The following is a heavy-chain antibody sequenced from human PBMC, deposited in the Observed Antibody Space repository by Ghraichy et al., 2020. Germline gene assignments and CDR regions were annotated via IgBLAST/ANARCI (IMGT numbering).Heavy chain of an antibody. CDR1: GFTFSDFA. Sequence: GGSLRLSCVASGFTFSDFAIHWVRQASGKGLEWVGRIKDKVDNYATVYGASVKGRFTISRDDSKNTAYLQMNSLKTEDTAVYYCTRLSLYTPNDYWGQGTLVTVSS. CDR3: TRLSLYTPNDY. V-gene: IGHV3-73*01. CDR2: IKDKVDNYAT. J-gene: IGHJ4*02. D-gene: IGHD3-16*01.